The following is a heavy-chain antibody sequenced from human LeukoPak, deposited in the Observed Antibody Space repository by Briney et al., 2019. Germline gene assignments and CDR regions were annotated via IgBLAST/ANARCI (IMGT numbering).Heavy chain of an antibody. V-gene: IGHV3-30*02. Sequence: GGSLRLSCEGSGFTFSDYGLHWVRQAPGRGLEWVALIWYDGSHTYYADSVKGRFTISRDNSKNTLYLQMNSLRTEDTAVYYCARDPLGTRPGFDYWGQGTLVTVSS. D-gene: IGHD1-1*01. J-gene: IGHJ4*02. CDR1: GFTFSDYG. CDR2: IWYDGSHT. CDR3: ARDPLGTRPGFDY.